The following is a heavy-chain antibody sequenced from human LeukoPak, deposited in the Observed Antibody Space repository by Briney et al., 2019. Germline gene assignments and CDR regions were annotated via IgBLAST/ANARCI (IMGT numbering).Heavy chain of an antibody. V-gene: IGHV1-2*02. CDR2: INPNSGGT. D-gene: IGHD3-9*01. CDR3: ARRKDLLRYFDWLSDAFDI. J-gene: IGHJ3*02. CDR1: GYTFTGYY. Sequence: ASVKVSCKASGYTFTGYYMHWVRQAPGQGLEWMGWINPNSGGTNYAQKFQGRVTMTRDTSISTAYMELSSLRSEDTAVYYCARRKDLLRYFDWLSDAFDIWGQGTMVTVSS.